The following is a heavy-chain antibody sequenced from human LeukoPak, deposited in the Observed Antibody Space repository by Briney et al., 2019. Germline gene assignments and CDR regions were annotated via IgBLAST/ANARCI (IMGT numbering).Heavy chain of an antibody. CDR1: AGSISSYY. CDR2: IYYSGST. V-gene: IGHV4-59*01. Sequence: SETLSLTCTASAGSISSYYWSWIRQPPGKGLEWIGYIYYSGSTNYNPSLKSRVTISVDTSKNQFSLKLSSVTAADTAVYYCARDYYDSSGYYSGAFDIWGQGTMVTVSS. CDR3: ARDYYDSSGYYSGAFDI. J-gene: IGHJ3*02. D-gene: IGHD3-22*01.